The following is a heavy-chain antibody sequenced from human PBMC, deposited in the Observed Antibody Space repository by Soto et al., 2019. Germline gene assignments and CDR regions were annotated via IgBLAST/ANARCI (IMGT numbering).Heavy chain of an antibody. CDR2: TRNKARSYTT. D-gene: IGHD5-18*01. CDR3: VKVEEGRGYSNGL. Sequence: GGSLRLSFAASGFTFSDHYMDWDCQAPGKGMEWVGRTRNKARSYTTEYAASVKGRYTISRDDSKNTLTLQMNSMKTEDTAVYYCVKVEEGRGYSNGLWGQGTLVTVAS. J-gene: IGHJ4*02. V-gene: IGHV3-72*01. CDR1: GFTFSDHY.